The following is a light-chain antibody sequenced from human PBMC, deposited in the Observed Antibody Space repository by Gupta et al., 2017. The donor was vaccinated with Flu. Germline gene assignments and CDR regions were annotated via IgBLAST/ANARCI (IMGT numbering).Light chain of an antibody. J-gene: IGLJ3*02. CDR2: EVT. CDR3: NSYSSNTTLRRV. CDR1: HSDIGAYNY. Sequence: QSALTQPASVSGSPGQSITISCTRTHSDIGAYNYVSWYQQHPGKAPQLIIYEVTNRPSGVSPRFSGSKSGITASLTISGLQAEDEGQYHCNSYSSNTTLRRVFGGGTKLTVL. V-gene: IGLV2-14*03.